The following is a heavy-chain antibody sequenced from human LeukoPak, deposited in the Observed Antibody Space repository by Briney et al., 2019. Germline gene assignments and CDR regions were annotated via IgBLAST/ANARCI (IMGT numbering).Heavy chain of an antibody. CDR3: ARLYGSGRAIDY. D-gene: IGHD3-10*01. Sequence: SETLSLTCTVSGGSISSSSYYWGWIRQPPGKRLEWIGSIYYSGSTYYNPSLKSRVTISVDTSKNQFSLKLSSVTAADTAVYYCARLYGSGRAIDYWGQGTLVTVSS. V-gene: IGHV4-39*01. CDR1: GGSISSSSYY. CDR2: IYYSGST. J-gene: IGHJ4*02.